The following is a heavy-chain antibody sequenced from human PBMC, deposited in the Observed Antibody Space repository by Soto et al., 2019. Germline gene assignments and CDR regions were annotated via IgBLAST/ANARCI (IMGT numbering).Heavy chain of an antibody. D-gene: IGHD6-19*01. V-gene: IGHV4-59*01. Sequence: QVQLQESGPGLVKPSETLSLTCTVSGGSISDSYLSWIRQPPGKGLEWIGYIYYSGSPNYNPSLKTRVTMSGDTSNNPFSLRLSSVTAADTAVYYLARLGVRGWYDAFDIWGQGTMVTVSS. CDR3: ARLGVRGWYDAFDI. CDR2: IYYSGSP. CDR1: GGSISDSY. J-gene: IGHJ3*02.